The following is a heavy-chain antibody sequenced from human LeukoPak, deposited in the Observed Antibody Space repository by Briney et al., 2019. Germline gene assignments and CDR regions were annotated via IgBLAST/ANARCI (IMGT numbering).Heavy chain of an antibody. V-gene: IGHV4-38-2*02. CDR1: GYSISSGYY. J-gene: IGHJ3*01. CDR3: ARHRHESGP. Sequence: SETLSLTCTVSGYSISSGYYWGWIRQPPGKGLEWIGSIYHSGITYYNPSLKSRVTISVDTSKNQFSLKLSSVTAADTAMYYCARHRHESGPWGPGTRVTVSS. CDR2: IYHSGIT.